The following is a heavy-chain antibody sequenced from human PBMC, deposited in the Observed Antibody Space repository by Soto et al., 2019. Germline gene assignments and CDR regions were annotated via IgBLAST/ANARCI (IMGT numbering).Heavy chain of an antibody. D-gene: IGHD5-12*01. V-gene: IGHV4-4*07. Sequence: SETLSLTCTVSGGSISSYYWSWIRQPAGKGLEWIGRIYTSGSTNYNPSLKSRVTMSVDTSKNQFSLKLSSVTAADTAVYYCARGGGYSGYAVGYYYGMDVWGQGTTVTV. J-gene: IGHJ6*02. CDR2: IYTSGST. CDR3: ARGGGYSGYAVGYYYGMDV. CDR1: GGSISSYY.